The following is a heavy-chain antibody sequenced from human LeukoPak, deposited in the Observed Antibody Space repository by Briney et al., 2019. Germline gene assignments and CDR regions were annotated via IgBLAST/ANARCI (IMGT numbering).Heavy chain of an antibody. Sequence: GGSLRLSCAASGFTFNNYAMSWVRQAPGKGLEWVSGISGSGANTYYADSVKGRFTISRDNSKNTLFLQMNSLRAEDTAVYYCAKSSNPSASGSYYAFFDYWGQGTLVTVSP. V-gene: IGHV3-23*01. CDR3: AKSSNPSASGSYYAFFDY. CDR2: ISGSGANT. D-gene: IGHD3-10*01. CDR1: GFTFNNYA. J-gene: IGHJ4*02.